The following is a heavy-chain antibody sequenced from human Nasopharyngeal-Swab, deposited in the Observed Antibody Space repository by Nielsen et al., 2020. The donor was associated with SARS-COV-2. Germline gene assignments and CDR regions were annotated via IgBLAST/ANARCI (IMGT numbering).Heavy chain of an antibody. Sequence: ASVKVSCKASGCTFTSYYMHWVRQAPGQGLEWMGIINPSGGSTSYAQKFQGRVTMTRDTSTSTVYMELSSLRSEDTAVYYCARDHPSDNCRLPACYYGMDVWGQGTTVTVSS. CDR2: INPSGGST. D-gene: IGHD1-1*01. CDR3: ARDHPSDNCRLPACYYGMDV. CDR1: GCTFTSYY. V-gene: IGHV1-46*01. J-gene: IGHJ6*02.